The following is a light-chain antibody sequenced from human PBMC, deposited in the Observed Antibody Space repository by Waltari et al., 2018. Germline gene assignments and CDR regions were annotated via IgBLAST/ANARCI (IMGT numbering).Light chain of an antibody. CDR2: GNN. CDR1: SSHIGPGYD. V-gene: IGLV1-40*01. CDR3: QSYDSSLSGVI. Sequence: QSVLTQPPSVSGAPGQRITISCTGTSSHIGPGYDVHWYLQLPGTAPKLLILGNNNRPSGVPDRFSASKSDTSASLAITGLQAEDEADYYCQSYDSSLSGVIFGGGTKLTVL. J-gene: IGLJ2*01.